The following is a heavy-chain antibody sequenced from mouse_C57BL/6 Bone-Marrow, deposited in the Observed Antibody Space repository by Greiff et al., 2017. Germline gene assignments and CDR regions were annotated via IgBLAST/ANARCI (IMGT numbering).Heavy chain of an antibody. CDR3: ARDTAYFDY. Sequence: QVQLQQPGAELVKPGASVQMSCKASGYTFTSYWITWVKQRPGQGLEWIGGIYPGSGSTNYNEKFKSKATLTVDTSSSTAYMQLSSLTSEDSAVYCCARDTAYFDYWGQGTTLTVSS. V-gene: IGHV1-55*01. CDR2: IYPGSGST. J-gene: IGHJ2*01. CDR1: GYTFTSYW.